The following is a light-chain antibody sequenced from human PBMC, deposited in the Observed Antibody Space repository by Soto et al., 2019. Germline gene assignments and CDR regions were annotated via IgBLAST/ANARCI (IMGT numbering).Light chain of an antibody. CDR2: KAS. Sequence: DIQMTQSPSTLSTSVGDRVTITCRASQSVDSWLAWYQQKPGKAPNLLIYKASLLQSAVPSRFSGSRSGAEFTLTIRSLQPDDFATYYCQQYKAYPLTFGGGTKVEIK. J-gene: IGKJ4*01. V-gene: IGKV1-5*03. CDR3: QQYKAYPLT. CDR1: QSVDSW.